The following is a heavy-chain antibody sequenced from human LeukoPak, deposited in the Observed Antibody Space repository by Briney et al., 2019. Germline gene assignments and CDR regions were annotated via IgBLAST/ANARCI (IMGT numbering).Heavy chain of an antibody. CDR1: GYIFTAHY. Sequence: GASVKVSCKASGYIFTAHYIHWVRQAPGQGLEWVGRIHPSSGGTEYAQRFQGRVTVTRDTSISTAYVELSRLTSDDTAVYYCARNYGDLDYWGQETLVTVSS. V-gene: IGHV1-2*06. CDR3: ARNYGDLDY. CDR2: IHPSSGGT. D-gene: IGHD4-17*01. J-gene: IGHJ4*02.